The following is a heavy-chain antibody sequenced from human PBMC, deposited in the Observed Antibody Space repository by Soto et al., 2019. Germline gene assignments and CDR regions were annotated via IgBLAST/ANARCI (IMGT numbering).Heavy chain of an antibody. V-gene: IGHV4-30-4*01. D-gene: IGHD3-10*01. J-gene: IGHJ4*02. CDR2: IYYSGST. CDR1: GGSISSGDDY. CDR3: ASYGSGKGFDY. Sequence: SETMSLTCTVSGGSISSGDDYWSWIRQPPGKGLEWIGYIYYSGSTYYNPSLKSRVTISVDTSKNQFSLKLSSVTAADTAVYYCASYGSGKGFDYWGQGTLVTVSS.